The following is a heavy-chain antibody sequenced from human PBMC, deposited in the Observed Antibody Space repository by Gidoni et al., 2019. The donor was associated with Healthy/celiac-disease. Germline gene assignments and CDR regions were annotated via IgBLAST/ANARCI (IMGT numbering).Heavy chain of an antibody. Sequence: EVQLLESGGGLVQPGGSLRLSCAASGFTFSSYALSWVRQAPGKGLEWVSAISGSGGSTYYADSVKGRFTISRDNSKNTLYLQMNSLRAEDTAVYYCAKASIRGYSGYDYGNDAFDIWGQGTMVTVSS. V-gene: IGHV3-23*01. CDR1: GFTFSSYA. J-gene: IGHJ3*02. CDR2: ISGSGGST. CDR3: AKASIRGYSGYDYGNDAFDI. D-gene: IGHD5-12*01.